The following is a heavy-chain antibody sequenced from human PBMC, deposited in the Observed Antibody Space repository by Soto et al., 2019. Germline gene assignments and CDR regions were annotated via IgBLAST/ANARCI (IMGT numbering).Heavy chain of an antibody. CDR2: IDPGSGRS. Sequence: QAQLVQSGAEVKKPGASVRDSCKPSGYTLRNYAIHWVRQAAGQSLEWLAWIDPGSGRSTYSQKVQGRIIVTRDNSATRLYMDLTSLTSEDTAVYFCTRDLNGGNPFDYWGQGALVIVSS. V-gene: IGHV1-3*01. CDR3: TRDLNGGNPFDY. CDR1: GYTLRNYA. D-gene: IGHD2-8*01. J-gene: IGHJ4*02.